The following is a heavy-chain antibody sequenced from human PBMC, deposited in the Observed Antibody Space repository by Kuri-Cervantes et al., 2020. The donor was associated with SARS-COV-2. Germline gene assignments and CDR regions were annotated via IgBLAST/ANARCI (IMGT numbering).Heavy chain of an antibody. CDR3: TTDGGGGAAAGTNYYYYYMDV. CDR2: IKSKTDGGTT. J-gene: IGHJ6*03. D-gene: IGHD6-13*01. Sequence: LSLTCAASGFTFSNAWMSWVRQAPGKGLEWVGRIKSKTDGGTTDYAAPVKGRFTISRDDSKNTLYLQMNSLKTEDTAVYYCTTDGGGGAAAGTNYYYYYMDVWGKGTTVTVSS. CDR1: GFTFSNAW. V-gene: IGHV3-15*01.